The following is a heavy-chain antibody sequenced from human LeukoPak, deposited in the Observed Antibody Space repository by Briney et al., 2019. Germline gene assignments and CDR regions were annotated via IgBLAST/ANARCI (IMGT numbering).Heavy chain of an antibody. D-gene: IGHD2-2*01. CDR2: ISYDGRNK. CDR1: GFTFNNYG. V-gene: IGHV3-30*18. J-gene: IGHJ4*02. CDR3: AKGPLRGTAAAIDY. Sequence: GSLRLSCAASGFTFNNYGMHWVRQAPGKGLEWVAVISYDGRNKHYPDSVKGRFTISRDISTDTLWLQMDGLRTEDTAVYYCAKGPLRGTAAAIDYWGQGTLVTVSS.